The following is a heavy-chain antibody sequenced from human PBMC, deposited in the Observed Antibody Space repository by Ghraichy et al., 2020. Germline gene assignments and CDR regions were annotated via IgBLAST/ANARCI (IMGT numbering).Heavy chain of an antibody. V-gene: IGHV4-39*07. J-gene: IGHJ5*02. Sequence: SQTLSFTCTVSGGSISSSSYYWGWIRQPPGKGLEWIGSIYYSGSTYYNPSLKSRVTISVDTSKNQFSLKLSSVTAADTAVYYCARVGYYDILTGYLNWFDPWGQGTLVTVSS. CDR2: IYYSGST. D-gene: IGHD3-9*01. CDR3: ARVGYYDILTGYLNWFDP. CDR1: GGSISSSSYY.